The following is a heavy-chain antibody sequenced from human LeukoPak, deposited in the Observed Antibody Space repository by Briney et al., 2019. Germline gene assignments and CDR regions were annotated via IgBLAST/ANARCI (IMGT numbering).Heavy chain of an antibody. V-gene: IGHV3-23*01. Sequence: AGGSLRLSCAASGFTFSSYAMSWVRQAPGKGLEWVSAISGSSGSTYYADSVKGRFTISRDNSKNTLYLQMNSLRAEDTAVYYCAKVTEYSYGPFDYWGQGTLVTVSS. CDR1: GFTFSSYA. D-gene: IGHD5-18*01. CDR2: ISGSSGST. J-gene: IGHJ4*02. CDR3: AKVTEYSYGPFDY.